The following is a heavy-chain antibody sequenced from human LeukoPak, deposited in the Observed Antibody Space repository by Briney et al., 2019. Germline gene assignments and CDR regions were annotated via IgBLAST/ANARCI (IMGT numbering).Heavy chain of an antibody. CDR3: ARVRVYYDSSGYHFDY. Sequence: SETLSLTCTVSGGSISSYYWSWIRQPPGKGLEWIGYIYYSGSTNYNPSLKSRVTISVDTSKNQFSLKLSSVTAADTAVYYCARVRVYYDSSGYHFDYWGQGTLVTVSS. V-gene: IGHV4-59*12. CDR2: IYYSGST. D-gene: IGHD3-22*01. J-gene: IGHJ4*02. CDR1: GGSISSYY.